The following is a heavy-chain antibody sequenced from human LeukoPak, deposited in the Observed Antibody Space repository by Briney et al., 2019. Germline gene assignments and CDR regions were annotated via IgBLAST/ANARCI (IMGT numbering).Heavy chain of an antibody. CDR2: INHSGST. J-gene: IGHJ4*02. Sequence: SETLSLTCAVYGGSFSGYYWSWIRQPPGKGLEWIGEINHSGSTNYNPSLKSRVTISVDTSKNQFSLKLSSVTAADTAVYYCARASGSGSYLVYWGQGTLVTVSS. D-gene: IGHD3-10*01. CDR3: ARASGSGSYLVY. V-gene: IGHV4-34*01. CDR1: GGSFSGYY.